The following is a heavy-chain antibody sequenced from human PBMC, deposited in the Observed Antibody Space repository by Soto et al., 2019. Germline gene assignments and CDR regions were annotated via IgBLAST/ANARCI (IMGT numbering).Heavy chain of an antibody. CDR3: AKMRYDSTGYYPVDY. Sequence: QVQLVESGGGVVQSGRSLRLSCAASGFTFSSYGMHWVRQAPGKGLEWVAVISYDGSNKYYADSVKGRFTISRDNSKNTLFLQMNSLRAEDTAVYYCAKMRYDSTGYYPVDYWGQGTLVTVSS. V-gene: IGHV3-30*18. CDR2: ISYDGSNK. J-gene: IGHJ4*02. CDR1: GFTFSSYG. D-gene: IGHD3-22*01.